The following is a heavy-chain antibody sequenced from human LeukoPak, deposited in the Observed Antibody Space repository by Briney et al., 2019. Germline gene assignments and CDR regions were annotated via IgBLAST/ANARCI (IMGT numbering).Heavy chain of an antibody. J-gene: IGHJ4*02. CDR2: ISGSGSTT. CDR1: GFTFSTYA. CDR3: AKHKGVGATRASYGFDY. Sequence: DPGGSLRLSCAASGFTFSTYAMRWVRQAPGKGLEWLSSISGSGSTTYYADSVKGRFTISRDSPKNTLYLQMDSLRAEDTAVYYCAKHKGVGATRASYGFDYWGQGTLVTVSS. D-gene: IGHD1-26*01. V-gene: IGHV3-23*01.